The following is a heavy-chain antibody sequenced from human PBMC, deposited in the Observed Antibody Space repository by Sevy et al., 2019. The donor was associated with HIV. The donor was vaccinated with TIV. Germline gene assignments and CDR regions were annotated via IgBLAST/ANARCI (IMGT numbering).Heavy chain of an antibody. V-gene: IGHV3-7*03. CDR3: ARRGVYDYYYYMDV. Sequence: GGSLRLSCAASGFTFSSYWMSWVRQAPGKGLEWVANIKQDGSEKYYVDSVKGRFTISRDNAKNSLYLQMNSLRAEDTAQCYCARRGVYDYYYYMDVWGKGTTVTVSS. J-gene: IGHJ6*03. CDR2: IKQDGSEK. D-gene: IGHD2-8*01. CDR1: GFTFSSYW.